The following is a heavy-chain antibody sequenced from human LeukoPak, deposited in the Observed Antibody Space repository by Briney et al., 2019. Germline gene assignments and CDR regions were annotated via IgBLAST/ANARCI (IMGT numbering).Heavy chain of an antibody. Sequence: GGSLRLSCAASGSTFRSHTMNWVRQAPGKGLEWISYISNTGSVIYYADSVKGRFTISRDNAKNSLYLQMNSLRAEDTAVYYCARDNGGLLWFGESPPTPGWGQGTLVTVSS. CDR1: GSTFRSHT. CDR2: ISNTGSVI. V-gene: IGHV3-48*04. CDR3: ARDNGGLLWFGESPPTPG. J-gene: IGHJ4*02. D-gene: IGHD3-10*01.